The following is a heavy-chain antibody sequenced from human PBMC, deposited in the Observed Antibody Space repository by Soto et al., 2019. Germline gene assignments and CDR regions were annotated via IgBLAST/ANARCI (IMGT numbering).Heavy chain of an antibody. Sequence: QVQLVESGGGLVKPGGSLILSCAASGFTFGDYDMSWIRQAPGKGLEWVSYISNGGSSIYYADSVKGRFTISRDNAKRSVFLQMNSLRAEDTAVYYCTRPCRYCNGGGPGNWFDPWGQGTLVTVSS. J-gene: IGHJ5*02. CDR1: GFTFGDYD. D-gene: IGHD2-8*02. V-gene: IGHV3-11*01. CDR2: ISNGGSSI. CDR3: TRPCRYCNGGGPGNWFDP.